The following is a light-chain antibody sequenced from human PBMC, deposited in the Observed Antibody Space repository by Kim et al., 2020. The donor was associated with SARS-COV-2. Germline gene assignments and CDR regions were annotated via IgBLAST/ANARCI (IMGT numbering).Light chain of an antibody. V-gene: IGKV1-33*01. CDR1: QDITNY. CDR3: QHYDDLPLT. Sequence: ASVGDTVTITCQASQDITNYLNWFQQKPGKAPQLLIYDASTLETGVPSRFSGSGSGTEFTFTISSLQPEDVATYYCQHYDDLPLTFGGGTKVDIK. J-gene: IGKJ4*01. CDR2: DAS.